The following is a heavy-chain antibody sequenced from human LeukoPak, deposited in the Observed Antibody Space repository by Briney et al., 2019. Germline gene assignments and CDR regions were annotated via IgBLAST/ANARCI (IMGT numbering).Heavy chain of an antibody. D-gene: IGHD3-22*01. J-gene: IGHJ4*02. V-gene: IGHV3-21*01. CDR3: ARDLYYFDNSGPTLDDY. CDR1: GFTFSSYS. CDR2: INSSSSYI. Sequence: GGSLRLSCAASGFTFSSYSMNWVRQAPGKGLEWVSSINSSSSYIYYTDSVKGRFTISRDNAKNSLYLQMNSLRAEDTAVYYCARDLYYFDNSGPTLDDYWGQGTLVTVSS.